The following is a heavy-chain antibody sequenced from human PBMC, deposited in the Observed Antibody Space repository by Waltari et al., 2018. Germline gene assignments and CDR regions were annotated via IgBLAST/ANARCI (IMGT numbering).Heavy chain of an antibody. V-gene: IGHV3-23*04. D-gene: IGHD3-22*01. CDR2: ISGSGCST. Sequence: EVQLVESGGGLVQPGGSLRLSCAASGFTFSSYAMSWVRQAPGKGLEWVSAISGSGCSTYYADSVKGRFTISRDNSKNTLYLQMNSLRAEDTAVYYCAKEARRDSSGYYYFDYWGQGTLVTVSS. CDR1: GFTFSSYA. J-gene: IGHJ4*02. CDR3: AKEARRDSSGYYYFDY.